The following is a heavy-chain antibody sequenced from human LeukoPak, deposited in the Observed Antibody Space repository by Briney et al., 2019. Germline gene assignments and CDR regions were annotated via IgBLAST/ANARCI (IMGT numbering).Heavy chain of an antibody. J-gene: IGHJ4*02. CDR3: ARDSIAVATDFDY. V-gene: IGHV3-21*01. Sequence: PGGSLRLSCAASGFTFSTFAMIWVRQPPGKGLEWVSSIFPSGGEIHYADSVKGRFTISRDNAKNSLYLQMNSLRAEDTAVYYCARDSIAVATDFDYWGQGTLVTVSS. CDR1: GFTFSTFA. CDR2: IFPSGGEI. D-gene: IGHD6-13*01.